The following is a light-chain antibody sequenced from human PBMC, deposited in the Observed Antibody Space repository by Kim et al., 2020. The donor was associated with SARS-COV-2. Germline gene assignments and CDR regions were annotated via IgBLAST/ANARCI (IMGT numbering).Light chain of an antibody. CDR1: SGSIASNY. J-gene: IGLJ3*02. Sequence: NFMLTQPHSVSESPGKTTTISCTRSSGSIASNYVQWYQQRPGSAPTTVIYEDNQRPSGVSDRFSGSIDSSSNSASLTISGLKTEDEADYYCQSYDSSIVVFGGGTQLTVL. CDR2: EDN. V-gene: IGLV6-57*03. CDR3: QSYDSSIVV.